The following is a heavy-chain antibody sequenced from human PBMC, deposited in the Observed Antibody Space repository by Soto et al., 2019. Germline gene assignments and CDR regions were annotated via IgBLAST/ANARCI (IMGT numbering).Heavy chain of an antibody. CDR2: INHSGST. J-gene: IGHJ6*03. Sequence: QVQLQQWGAGLLKPSETLSLTCAVYGGSFSGYYWSWIRQPPGKGLEWIGEINHSGSTNYNPSLKSRVTISVDTSMNQFALKLSSWPAADTAVYYCASGGSYSSSSKDYYYMDVWGKGNTVTVSS. V-gene: IGHV4-34*01. D-gene: IGHD6-6*01. CDR1: GGSFSGYY. CDR3: ASGGSYSSSSKDYYYMDV.